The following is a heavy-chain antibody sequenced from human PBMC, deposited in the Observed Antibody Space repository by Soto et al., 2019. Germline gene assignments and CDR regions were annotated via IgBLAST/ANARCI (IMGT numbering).Heavy chain of an antibody. J-gene: IGHJ5*02. V-gene: IGHV2-5*02. CDR2: IYWDDDK. CDR1: GFSLSTSVVG. CDR3: AHRPPLRLLTDLDCFDP. Sequence: QITLKESGPTLLQPPQTLTLNCTFSGFSLSTSVVGVGWLRQHPGKPREWLALIYWDDDKRYSPSLKSRLTITKDTSKNQVVLTMTNMDPVDTATYYCAHRPPLRLLTDLDCFDPWGQGTLVTVSS. D-gene: IGHD5-12*01.